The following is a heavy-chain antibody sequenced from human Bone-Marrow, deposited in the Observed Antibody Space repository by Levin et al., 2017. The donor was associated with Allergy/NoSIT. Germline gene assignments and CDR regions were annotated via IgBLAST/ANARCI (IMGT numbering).Heavy chain of an antibody. CDR2: VSYSGTT. Sequence: SETLSLTCSVSGGSVRSDNYYWSWIRQPPGKRLEWIGYVSYSGTTTYSPSLESRVTISLGASENHFSLRLTSVTAADTAVYYCARDHGDSSDAFAIWGQGTMDTVSS. CDR1: GGSVRSDNYY. V-gene: IGHV4-61*03. CDR3: ARDHGDSSDAFAI. J-gene: IGHJ3*02. D-gene: IGHD4-17*01.